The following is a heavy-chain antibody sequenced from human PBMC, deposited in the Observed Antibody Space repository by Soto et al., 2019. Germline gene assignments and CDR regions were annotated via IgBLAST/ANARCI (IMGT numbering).Heavy chain of an antibody. CDR2: IYWNDDK. J-gene: IGHJ4*02. CDR3: SHSTPNMVRGVSDY. D-gene: IGHD3-10*01. Sequence: QITLKESGPTLVKPTQTLTLTCTFSGFSLSTSGVGVGWIRQPPGKALEWLALIYWNDDKRYSPSLKSRLTITKDTSKNQVVLTMTNMDPVDTATYYCSHSTPNMVRGVSDYWGQGTLVTVSS. CDR1: GFSLSTSGVG. V-gene: IGHV2-5*01.